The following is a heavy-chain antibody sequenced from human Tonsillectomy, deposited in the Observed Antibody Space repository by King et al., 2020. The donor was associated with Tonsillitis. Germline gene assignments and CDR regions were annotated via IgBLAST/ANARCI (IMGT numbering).Heavy chain of an antibody. CDR3: ANYYSSGWYYFDQ. Sequence: VQLQESGPGLVKPSETLSLTCTVSGGSISSSNYYWGWIRQPPGKGLEWIGSIYYSGSIYYNPSLKSRVTISVDTSKNQFSLKLSSVTAADTAVYYCANYYSSGWYYFDQWGQGTLVTVSS. D-gene: IGHD6-19*01. CDR2: IYYSGSI. CDR1: GGSISSSNYY. V-gene: IGHV4-39*01. J-gene: IGHJ4*02.